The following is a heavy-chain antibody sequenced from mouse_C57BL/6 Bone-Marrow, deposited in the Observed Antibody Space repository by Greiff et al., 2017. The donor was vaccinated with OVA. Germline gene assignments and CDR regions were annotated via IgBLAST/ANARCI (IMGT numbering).Heavy chain of an antibody. CDR2: INPNNGGT. CDR1: GYTFTDYY. V-gene: IGHV1-26*01. J-gene: IGHJ2*01. Sequence: EVQLQQSGPELVKPGASVKISCKASGYTFTDYYMNWVKQSHGKSLEWIGDINPNNGGTSYNQKFKGKATLTVDKSSSTAYMELRSLTSEDSAVYYCARGGNYVAFFDYWGQGTTRTVSS. D-gene: IGHD2-1*01. CDR3: ARGGNYVAFFDY.